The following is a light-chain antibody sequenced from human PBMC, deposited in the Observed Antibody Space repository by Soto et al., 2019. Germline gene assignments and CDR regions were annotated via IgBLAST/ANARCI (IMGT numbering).Light chain of an antibody. Sequence: DILLSQSPAPMTLSPGERPTRSCRASQSVSSSYLAWYQQKPGQAPRLLIYGASSRATGTPDRFSGSGSGTDFTLTINRLEPEDFALYYCQQYGSSPPTFGQGTKVDIK. CDR1: QSVSSSY. V-gene: IGKV3-20*01. CDR2: GAS. CDR3: QQYGSSPPT. J-gene: IGKJ1*01.